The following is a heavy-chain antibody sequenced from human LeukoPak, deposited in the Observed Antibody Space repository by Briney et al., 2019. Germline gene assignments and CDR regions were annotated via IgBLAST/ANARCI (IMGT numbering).Heavy chain of an antibody. CDR2: INPSGGST. D-gene: IGHD6-13*01. Sequence: GASGKVSCKASGYTFTSYYMHWVRQAPGQGLEWMGIINPSGGSTSYAQKFQGRGTMTRDMSTSTVYMELSSLRSEDTAVYYCARDTGQQQLAANWFDPWGQGTLVTVSS. V-gene: IGHV1-46*01. CDR3: ARDTGQQQLAANWFDP. CDR1: GYTFTSYY. J-gene: IGHJ5*02.